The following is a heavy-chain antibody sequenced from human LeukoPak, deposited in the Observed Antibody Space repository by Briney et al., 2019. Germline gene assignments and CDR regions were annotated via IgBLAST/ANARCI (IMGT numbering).Heavy chain of an antibody. CDR3: ARARRVGSGPYFDY. CDR1: GGSFSGYY. CDR2: IYYSGST. Sequence: SETLSLTCAVYGGSFSGYYWSWIRQPPGKGLEWIGYIYYSGSTYYNPSLKSRVTISVDTSKNQFSLKLSSVTAADTAVYYCARARRVGSGPYFDYWGQGTLVTVSS. J-gene: IGHJ4*02. V-gene: IGHV4-30-4*01. D-gene: IGHD3-10*01.